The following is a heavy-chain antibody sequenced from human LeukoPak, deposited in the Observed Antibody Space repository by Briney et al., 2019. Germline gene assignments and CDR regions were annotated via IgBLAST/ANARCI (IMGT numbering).Heavy chain of an antibody. CDR1: GGSFSGYY. CDR2: INHSGST. CDR3: ARGPPRYSYYYYMDV. J-gene: IGHJ6*03. V-gene: IGHV4-34*01. Sequence: SETLSLTCAVYGGSFSGYYWSWIRQPPGKGLEWIGEINHSGSTNYNPSLKSRVTISVDTSKNQFSLKLSSVTAADTAVYYCARGPPRYSYYYYMDVWGKGTTVTVSS. D-gene: IGHD1-14*01.